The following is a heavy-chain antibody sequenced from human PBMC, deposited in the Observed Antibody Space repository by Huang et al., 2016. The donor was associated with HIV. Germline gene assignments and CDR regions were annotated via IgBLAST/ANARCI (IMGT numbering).Heavy chain of an antibody. CDR3: ARARGYYDSSVSYYFDY. D-gene: IGHD3-22*01. CDR1: GGTFSSYA. V-gene: IGHV1-69*13. CDR2: IIPSFGTA. Sequence: QVQLVQSGAEVKKPGSSVKVSCKASGGTFSSYAISWVRQAPGQGLEWMGGIIPSFGTANYAQKCQGRVTITADESTSTAYMELSSLRSEDTAVYYCARARGYYDSSVSYYFDYWGQGTLVTVSS. J-gene: IGHJ4*02.